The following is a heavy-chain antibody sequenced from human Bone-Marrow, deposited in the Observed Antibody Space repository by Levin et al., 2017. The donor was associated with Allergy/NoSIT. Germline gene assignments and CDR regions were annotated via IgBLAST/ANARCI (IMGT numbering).Heavy chain of an antibody. CDR2: IKGKTDGGTT. CDR3: TTRSH. CDR1: GFTFGNAW. V-gene: IGHV3-15*01. J-gene: IGHJ4*02. Sequence: GGSLRLSCVASGFTFGNAWMNWVRQAPGKGLQWVGRIKGKTDGGTTDYAAPVKGRFTISRDDSKKTLYLQMYSLKTEDTAIYYCTTRSHWGQGTLVTVFS.